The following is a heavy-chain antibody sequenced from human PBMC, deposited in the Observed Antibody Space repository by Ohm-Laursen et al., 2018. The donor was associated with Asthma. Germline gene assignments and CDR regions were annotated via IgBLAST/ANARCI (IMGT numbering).Heavy chain of an antibody. J-gene: IGHJ4*02. D-gene: IGHD3-3*01. Sequence: PSETLSLTCAVYGGSFSGYYWSWIRQPPGKGLEWIGEINHSGSTNYNPSLKSRVTISVDTSKNQFSLKLSSVTAADTAVYYCARVRYYDFWSGYYEINYWGQGTLVTVSS. CDR1: GGSFSGYY. CDR2: INHSGST. CDR3: ARVRYYDFWSGYYEINY. V-gene: IGHV4-34*01.